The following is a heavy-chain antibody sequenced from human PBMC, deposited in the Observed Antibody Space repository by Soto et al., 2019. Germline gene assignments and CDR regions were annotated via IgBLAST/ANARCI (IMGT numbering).Heavy chain of an antibody. CDR1: GFTFSSYA. D-gene: IGHD3-3*01. CDR2: LSGNSGTT. CDR3: AKGSKFTIFSANDF. J-gene: IGHJ4*01. Sequence: EVQLLESGGGLVQPGGSLRLSCAASGFTFSSYAMTWVRQAPGKWLEWVSALSGNSGTTYSADSVKGRFTISRDNSRNTLYLQMSSLSAEDTALYYCAKGSKFTIFSANDFWGHGTLVTVSS. V-gene: IGHV3-23*01.